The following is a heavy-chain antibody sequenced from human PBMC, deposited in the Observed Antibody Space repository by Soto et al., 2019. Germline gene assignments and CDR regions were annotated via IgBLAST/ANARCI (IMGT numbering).Heavy chain of an antibody. CDR1: GHSFTIYC. Sequence: GESLKISCKGSGHSFTIYCIGWVLQMPGKGLEWIGIIYPDDSDTRYSPSFQGQVTISADKSISTAYLQWSSLKASDTAMYYCARQAGPDGRKRWFDPWGQGTLVTVSS. CDR2: IYPDDSDT. CDR3: ARQAGPDGRKRWFDP. D-gene: IGHD6-19*01. J-gene: IGHJ5*02. V-gene: IGHV5-51*01.